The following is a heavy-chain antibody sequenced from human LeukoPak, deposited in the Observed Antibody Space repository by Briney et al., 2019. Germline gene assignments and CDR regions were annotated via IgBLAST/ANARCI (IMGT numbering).Heavy chain of an antibody. V-gene: IGHV3-33*01. J-gene: IGHJ4*02. Sequence: PGGSLRLSCAASGFTFSSYGMHWVRQAPGKGLEWVAVIWYDGSNKYYADSVKGRFTISRDNSKNTLYLQMNSLRAEDTAVYYCARDSDAWGGDYYDSSGPAGFDYWGQGTLVTVSS. CDR2: IWYDGSNK. CDR3: ARDSDAWGGDYYDSSGPAGFDY. CDR1: GFTFSSYG. D-gene: IGHD3-22*01.